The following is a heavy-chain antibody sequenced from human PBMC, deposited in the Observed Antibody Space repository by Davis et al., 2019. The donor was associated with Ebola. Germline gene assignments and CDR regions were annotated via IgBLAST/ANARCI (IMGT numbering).Heavy chain of an antibody. J-gene: IGHJ3*02. CDR3: AKDKNYDFWSGYPHDAFDI. V-gene: IGHV3-23*01. CDR1: GFTFSSYA. D-gene: IGHD3-3*01. Sequence: PGGSLRLSCAASGFTFSSYAMSWVRRAPGRGLEWVSAISGSGGSTYYADSVKGRFTISRDNSKNTLYLQMNSLRAEDTAIYYCAKDKNYDFWSGYPHDAFDIWGQGTMVTASS. CDR2: ISGSGGST.